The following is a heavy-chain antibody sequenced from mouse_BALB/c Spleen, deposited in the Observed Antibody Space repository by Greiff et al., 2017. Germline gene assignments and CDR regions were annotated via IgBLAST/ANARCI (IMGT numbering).Heavy chain of an antibody. J-gene: IGHJ3*01. D-gene: IGHD2-14*01. CDR1: GYTFTSYY. CDR3: ARGEVRPWFAY. V-gene: IGHV1S56*01. CDR2: IYPGNVNT. Sequence: QVQLQQSGPELVKPGASVRISCKASGYTFTSYYIHWVKQRPGQGLEWIGWIYPGNVNTKYNEKFKGKATLTADKSSSTAYMQLSSLTSEDSAVYFCARGEVRPWFAYWGQGTLVTVSA.